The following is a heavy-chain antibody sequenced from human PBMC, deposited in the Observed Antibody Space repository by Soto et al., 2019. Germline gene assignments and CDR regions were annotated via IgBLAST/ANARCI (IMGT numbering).Heavy chain of an antibody. CDR1: GGSISSGGYY. CDR3: ARAINAGIAAAGPIDY. Sequence: QVQLQESGPGLVKPSQTLSLTCTVSGGSISSGGYYWSWIRQHPGKGLEWIGYIYYSGSTYYNPSLKSRGTISGDTSKNQCSLKLSSVTAADKAVYYCARAINAGIAAAGPIDYWGQGALVTVSS. V-gene: IGHV4-31*03. D-gene: IGHD6-13*01. CDR2: IYYSGST. J-gene: IGHJ4*02.